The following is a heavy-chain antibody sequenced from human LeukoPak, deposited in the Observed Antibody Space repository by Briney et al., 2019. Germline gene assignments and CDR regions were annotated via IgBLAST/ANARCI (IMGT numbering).Heavy chain of an antibody. CDR2: MYYSGST. D-gene: IGHD6-6*01. V-gene: IGHV4-59*08. CDR3: ARLSIAARRIDY. J-gene: IGHJ4*02. Sequence: SETLSLTCTAAGGSISGYYWTWIRLPPGKGLEWIGYMYYSGSTNYNPSLKSRVTMSVDTPKNQFSLKLSSVTAADTAVYYCARLSIAARRIDYWGQGTLVTVSS. CDR1: GGSISGYY.